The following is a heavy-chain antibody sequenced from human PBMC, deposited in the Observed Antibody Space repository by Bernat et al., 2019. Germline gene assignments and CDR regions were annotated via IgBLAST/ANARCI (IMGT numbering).Heavy chain of an antibody. CDR1: GFTFSSYG. V-gene: IGHV3-33*01. CDR2: IGYDGCNK. J-gene: IGHJ6*02. CDR3: ARDQEKYYYDSSGYSGYYYGMDV. Sequence: QVQLVESGGGVVQPGRSLRLSCAASGFTFSSYGMHWVRQAPGKGLEWVAVIGYDGCNKYYADAVKGRFTISRDSSKNTLYLQMNSLRAEDTAVYYCARDQEKYYYDSSGYSGYYYGMDVWGQGTTVTVSS. D-gene: IGHD3-22*01.